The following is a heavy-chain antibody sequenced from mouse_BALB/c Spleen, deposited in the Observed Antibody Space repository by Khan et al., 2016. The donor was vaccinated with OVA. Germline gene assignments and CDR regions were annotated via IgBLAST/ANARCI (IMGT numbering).Heavy chain of an antibody. J-gene: IGHJ2*01. CDR2: ISYSGNT. Sequence: EVPLVESGPGLVKPSQSLSLTCTVTGYSITTDYAWNWIRQFPGNKLEWMGYISYSGNTKYNPSLKSRISITRDTSKNQFFLQLKSVTTEDTSRYYCARVYGGDFDYWGQGTTLTVSS. V-gene: IGHV3-2*02. D-gene: IGHD1-1*01. CDR1: GYSITTDYA. CDR3: ARVYGGDFDY.